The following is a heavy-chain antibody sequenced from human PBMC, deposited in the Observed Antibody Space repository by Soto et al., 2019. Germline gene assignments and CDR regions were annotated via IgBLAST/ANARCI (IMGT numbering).Heavy chain of an antibody. J-gene: IGHJ4*02. CDR1: GYTFTLFG. CDR2: ISPYNGDT. Sequence: QVQLVQSGAEVKKPGASVKVSCTTSGYTFTLFGITWVRQAPGQGLEWMGWISPYNGDTKDAEKLEGRATSTTDTSTDTAYMELTGLTSDDTGEYYCARGGQYRYFDYWGQGTLVTVSS. CDR3: ARGGQYRYFDY. V-gene: IGHV1-18*01. D-gene: IGHD2-2*02.